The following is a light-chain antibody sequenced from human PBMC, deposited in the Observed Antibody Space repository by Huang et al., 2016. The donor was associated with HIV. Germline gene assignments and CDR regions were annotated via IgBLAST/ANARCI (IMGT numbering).Light chain of an antibody. CDR3: QQYNNWRLS. V-gene: IGKV3-15*01. CDR1: RSVSTN. Sequence: EIVMTQSPATLSVSPGQRVTLSCRANRSVSTNLAWYQQKHGQAPRLLIYGSSTRTPGIPARFSGSGSGTDFSLTISSLQSEDFALYYCQQYNNWRLSFGGGTRV. J-gene: IGKJ4*01. CDR2: GSS.